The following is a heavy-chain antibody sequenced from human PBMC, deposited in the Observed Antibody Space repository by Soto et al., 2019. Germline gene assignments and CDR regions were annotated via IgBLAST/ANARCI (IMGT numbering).Heavy chain of an antibody. J-gene: IGHJ3*02. Sequence: QVQLVESGGGLVEPGGSLRVSCAASGFNFRDYYMTWIRQAPGKGLEWVSYITNRGSYIYYADSVKGRFTISRDNAMNSLYLQMNSLRAEDTAVYYCARVKRYHDSPAAFDIWGQGTLVTVSS. CDR1: GFNFRDYY. V-gene: IGHV3-11*04. D-gene: IGHD3-22*01. CDR3: ARVKRYHDSPAAFDI. CDR2: ITNRGSYI.